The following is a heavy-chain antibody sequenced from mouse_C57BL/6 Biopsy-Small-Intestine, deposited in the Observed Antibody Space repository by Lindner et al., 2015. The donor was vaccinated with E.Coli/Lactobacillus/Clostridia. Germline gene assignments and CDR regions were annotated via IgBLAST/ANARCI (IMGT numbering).Heavy chain of an antibody. CDR3: TPYYSNYYFDY. V-gene: IGHV1-39*01. CDR2: INPNYGIT. D-gene: IGHD2-5*01. J-gene: IGHJ2*01. CDR1: GYSFTDFN. Sequence: VQLQESGPELVKPGASVKISCKASGYSFTDFNMNWVKQSNGKSLEWIGVINPNYGITSYNQKFQGKATITADTSSNTAYLQLSSLTSEDTAVYYCTPYYSNYYFDYWGQGTTLTVSS.